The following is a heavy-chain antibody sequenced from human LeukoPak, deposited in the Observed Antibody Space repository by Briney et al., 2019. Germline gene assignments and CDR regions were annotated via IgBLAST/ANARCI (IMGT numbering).Heavy chain of an antibody. CDR2: INHSGST. CDR3: ARSAPYCGGDCYSHDFDY. V-gene: IGHV4-39*07. Sequence: PSETLSLTCTVSGGSISSTTHYWGWIRQSPGKGLEWIGGINHSGSTNYNPSLKSRVTISVDTSKNQFSLKLSSVTAADTAVYYCARSAPYCGGDCYSHDFDYWGQGTLVTVSS. D-gene: IGHD2-21*02. J-gene: IGHJ4*02. CDR1: GGSISSTTHY.